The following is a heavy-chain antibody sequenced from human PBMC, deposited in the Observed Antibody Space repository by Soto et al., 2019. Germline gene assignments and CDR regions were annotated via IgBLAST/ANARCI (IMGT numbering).Heavy chain of an antibody. D-gene: IGHD6-19*01. CDR1: GFTCSDYA. Sequence: VQLVESGGGVVQPGRSLRLSCAASGFTCSDYAIHWVRQAPGKGLEWVAVVSHDGRNTHYADSVKGRFTISRDSSKNTVALEMTSLRAEDTAVYYCAKGGRQWLVTSDFNYWGQGALVTGSS. CDR3: AKGGRQWLVTSDFNY. CDR2: VSHDGRNT. J-gene: IGHJ4*02. V-gene: IGHV3-30*18.